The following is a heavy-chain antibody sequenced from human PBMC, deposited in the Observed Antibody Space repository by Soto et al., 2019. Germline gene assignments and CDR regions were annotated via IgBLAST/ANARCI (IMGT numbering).Heavy chain of an antibody. V-gene: IGHV3-49*03. D-gene: IGHD6-19*01. CDR3: TIPPGYSSGWYVYTFDY. J-gene: IGHJ4*02. Sequence: PGGSLRLSCTASGFTFGDYAMSWFRQAPGKGLEWVGFIRSKAYGGTTEYAASVKGRFTISRDDSKSIAYLQMNSLKTEDTAVYYCTIPPGYSSGWYVYTFDYWGQGTLVTVSS. CDR1: GFTFGDYA. CDR2: IRSKAYGGTT.